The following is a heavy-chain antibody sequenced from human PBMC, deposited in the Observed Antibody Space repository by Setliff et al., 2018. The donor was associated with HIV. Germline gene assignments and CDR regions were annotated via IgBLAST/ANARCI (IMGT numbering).Heavy chain of an antibody. D-gene: IGHD6-13*01. Sequence: SETLSLTCSVSGGSISGHYWGWVRQPPGKGLEWIGYMFSSGSAQYNSSLQSRVTISVDTSKNQFSLRLSSVTAADTAVYYCARGPFPAAGFSGLRGGRTYYYYGMGVWGQGTTVTVSS. CDR1: GGSISGHY. CDR3: ARGPFPAAGFSGLRGGRTYYYYGMGV. V-gene: IGHV4-4*09. CDR2: MFSSGSA. J-gene: IGHJ6*02.